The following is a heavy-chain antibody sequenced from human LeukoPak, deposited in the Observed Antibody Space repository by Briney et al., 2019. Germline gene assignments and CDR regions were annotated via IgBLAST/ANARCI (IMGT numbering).Heavy chain of an antibody. CDR3: ARSYSGYFDY. CDR1: GDSIRSSSYY. D-gene: IGHD1-26*01. V-gene: IGHV4-39*07. Sequence: PSETLSLTCTVSGDSIRSSSYYWGWIRQPPGSGLEWIATIFHSGSTYYNPSLKSRLTISVDTSKNQFSLEMTSVTAADTAVYYCARSYSGYFDYWGQGTLVTVSS. J-gene: IGHJ4*02. CDR2: IFHSGST.